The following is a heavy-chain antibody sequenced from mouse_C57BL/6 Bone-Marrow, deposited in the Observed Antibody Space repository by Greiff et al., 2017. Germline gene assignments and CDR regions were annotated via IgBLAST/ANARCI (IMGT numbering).Heavy chain of an antibody. CDR1: GFTFSDYY. Sequence: EVKLVESEGGLVQPGSSMKLSCTASGFTFSDYYMAWVRQVPEKGLEWVANINYDGSSTYYLDSLKSRFIISRDNAKNILYLQMSSLKSEDTATYYCAREGDGSSYSFAYWGQGTLVTVSA. CDR2: INYDGSST. V-gene: IGHV5-16*01. J-gene: IGHJ3*01. D-gene: IGHD1-1*01. CDR3: AREGDGSSYSFAY.